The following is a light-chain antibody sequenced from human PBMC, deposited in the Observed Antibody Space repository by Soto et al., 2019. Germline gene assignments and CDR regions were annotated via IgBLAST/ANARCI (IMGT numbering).Light chain of an antibody. J-gene: IGKJ5*01. CDR2: GAS. V-gene: IGKV3-20*01. CDR3: QQYGSPSIT. CDR1: QSVSSTY. Sequence: IALTQSPGTLSLSPGERATLSCRASQSVSSTYLAWYQQKPGQAPRLLISGASSRATGIPDRFSGSGSGTDFTLTITRLEPEDFAVYYCQQYGSPSITFGQGTRLEIK.